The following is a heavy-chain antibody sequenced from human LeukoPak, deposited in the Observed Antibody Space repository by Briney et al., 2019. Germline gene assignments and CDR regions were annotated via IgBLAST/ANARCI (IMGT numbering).Heavy chain of an antibody. CDR1: GFTFSSHE. D-gene: IGHD3-10*01. J-gene: IGHJ6*03. Sequence: PGGSLKLSCAASGFTFSSHEMNWVRQAPGKGLEWVSYISSSGSTIYYADSVKGRFAISRDNAKNSLYLQMNSLRAEDTAVYYCARGPYASGSYGRRGWVHYMDVWGKGTTVTISS. CDR2: ISSSGSTI. V-gene: IGHV3-48*03. CDR3: ARGPYASGSYGRRGWVHYMDV.